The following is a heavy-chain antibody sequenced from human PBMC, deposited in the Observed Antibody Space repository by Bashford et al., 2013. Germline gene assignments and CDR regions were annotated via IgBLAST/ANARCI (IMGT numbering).Heavy chain of an antibody. CDR2: IIPIFGTA. V-gene: IGHV1-69*13. CDR3: AREIVPAAYYYYYGMDV. J-gene: IGHJ6*02. Sequence: SVKVSCKASGGTFSRYPISWVRQAPGQGLEWMGGIIPIFGTANYAQKFQGRVTITADESTSTAYMELSSLRSEDTAVYYCAREIVPAAYYYYYGMDVWGQGTMVTVSS. D-gene: IGHD2-2*01. CDR1: GGTFSRYP.